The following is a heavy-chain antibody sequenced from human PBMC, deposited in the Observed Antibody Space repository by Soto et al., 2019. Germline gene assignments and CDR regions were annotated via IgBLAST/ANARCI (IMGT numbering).Heavy chain of an antibody. D-gene: IGHD2-2*01. V-gene: IGHV4-59*01. CDR1: GGSISSYY. J-gene: IGHJ6*02. CDR2: IYYSGST. CDR3: AREGCSSTRCYPPYYYYGMYX. Sequence: SDTLSLTFTVSGGSISSYYWSWIRQPPGKGLEGILYIYYSGSTNYNPSLKSLVTISVDTSKNKCSLKLSSVNAADTAVYYCAREGCSSTRCYPPYYYYGMYXWGQGTTVTVS.